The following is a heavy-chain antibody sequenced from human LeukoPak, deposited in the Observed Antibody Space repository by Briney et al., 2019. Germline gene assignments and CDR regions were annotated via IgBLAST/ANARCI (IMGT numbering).Heavy chain of an antibody. J-gene: IGHJ4*02. Sequence: GGSLRLSCAASGFTFSSFGMHWVRQAPGKGLVWVSRINSDGSDTRHADSVNGRFTISRDNAKNMVFLEMNSLRAEDTAVYYCARDRDGPDYWGQGTLVTVSS. CDR3: ARDRDGPDY. CDR1: GFTFSSFG. D-gene: IGHD5-24*01. V-gene: IGHV3-74*01. CDR2: INSDGSDT.